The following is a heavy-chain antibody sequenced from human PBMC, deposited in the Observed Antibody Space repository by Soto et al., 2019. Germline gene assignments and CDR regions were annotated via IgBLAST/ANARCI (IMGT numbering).Heavy chain of an antibody. D-gene: IGHD5-18*01. CDR1: GFTFSSYA. CDR3: AKDRGYSYGYGEVDY. Sequence: EVQLLESGGGLVQPGGSQRLSCAASGFTFSSYAMSWVRQAPGKGLEWVSAISGSGGSTYYADSVKGRFTISRDNSKNTLYLQMNSLRAEDTAVYYCAKDRGYSYGYGEVDYWGQGTLVTVSS. CDR2: ISGSGGST. J-gene: IGHJ4*02. V-gene: IGHV3-23*01.